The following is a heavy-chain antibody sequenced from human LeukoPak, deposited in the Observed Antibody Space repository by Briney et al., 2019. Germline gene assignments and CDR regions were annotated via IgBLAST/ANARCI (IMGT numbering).Heavy chain of an antibody. V-gene: IGHV3-33*01. CDR2: IWYDGSNT. Sequence: GGSPGLSCAASGFTSNSYGMHWVRQAPAKGLEWVALIWYDGSNTYYADSVKGRFTISRDNSKNTLYLQMNSLTAEDTAIYYCARDPSSSGYNDAFDIWGQGTMVTVSS. D-gene: IGHD3-22*01. CDR3: ARDPSSSGYNDAFDI. CDR1: GFTSNSYG. J-gene: IGHJ3*02.